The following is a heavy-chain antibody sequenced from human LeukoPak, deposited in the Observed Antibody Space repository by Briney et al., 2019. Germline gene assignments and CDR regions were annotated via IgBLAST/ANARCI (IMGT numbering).Heavy chain of an antibody. J-gene: IGHJ4*02. CDR1: GGSISSGSYY. CDR2: IYASGST. CDR3: ARQNYGAAPLRY. D-gene: IGHD4/OR15-4a*01. V-gene: IGHV4-61*02. Sequence: SETLSLTCTVSGGSISSGSYYWSWIRQPAGKGLEWIGRIYASGSTNYNPSLKSRVTISIDTSKNQFSLKLSSVTAADTAVYYCARQNYGAAPLRYWGQGTLVTVSS.